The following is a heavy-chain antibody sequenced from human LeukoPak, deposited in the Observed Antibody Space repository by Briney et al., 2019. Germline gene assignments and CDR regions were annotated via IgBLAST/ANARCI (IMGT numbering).Heavy chain of an antibody. J-gene: IGHJ4*02. CDR3: ARGQTVTDGYYFDY. CDR2: IYYSGST. D-gene: IGHD4-17*01. CDR1: GGSISSYY. Sequence: SETLSLTCTVSGGSISSYYWSWIRQPPGKGLEWIGSIYYSGSTYYNPSLKSRVTISVDTSKNQFSLKLSSVTAADTAVYYCARGQTVTDGYYFDYWGQGTLVTVSS. V-gene: IGHV4-59*12.